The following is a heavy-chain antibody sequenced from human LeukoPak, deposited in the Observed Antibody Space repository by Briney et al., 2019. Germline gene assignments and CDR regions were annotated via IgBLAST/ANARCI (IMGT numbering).Heavy chain of an antibody. CDR1: GGSFSNYA. CDR3: AGGPSADYAEYFQH. J-gene: IGHJ1*01. V-gene: IGHV1-69*04. Sequence: SVKVSCKASGGSFSNYAISWVRQAPGQGLEWMGRFSPIGNYAQKFQGRVTITADKSTNTVYMELTSLRSEDTAMYYCAGGPSADYAEYFQHWGQGTLVTVSS. CDR2: FSPIG. D-gene: IGHD4-11*01.